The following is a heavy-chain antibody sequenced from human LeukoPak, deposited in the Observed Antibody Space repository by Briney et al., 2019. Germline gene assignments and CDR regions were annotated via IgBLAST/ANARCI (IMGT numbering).Heavy chain of an antibody. CDR2: IYHSGST. CDR1: GGSISSGGYY. Sequence: PSQTLSLTCTVSGGSISSGGYYWSWIRQPPGKGLEWIGYIYHSGSTYYNPSLKSRVTISVDRSKNQFSLKLSSVTAADTAVYYCARNTVTTNFDYWGQGTLVTVSS. V-gene: IGHV4-30-2*01. D-gene: IGHD4-17*01. J-gene: IGHJ4*02. CDR3: ARNTVTTNFDY.